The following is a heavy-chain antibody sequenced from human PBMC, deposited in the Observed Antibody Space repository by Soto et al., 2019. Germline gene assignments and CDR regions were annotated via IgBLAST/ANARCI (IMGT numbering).Heavy chain of an antibody. CDR3: AKDVGKFYYYYGMDV. CDR1: GFTFSSYG. Sequence: QVQLVESGGGVVQPGRSLRLSCAASGFTFSSYGMHWVRQAPGKGLEWVAVISYDGSNTYYADSVKGRFTISRDNSKNTLCLQMNSLRAEDTAVYYCAKDVGKFYYYYGMDVWGQGTTVTVSS. D-gene: IGHD3-16*01. CDR2: ISYDGSNT. J-gene: IGHJ6*02. V-gene: IGHV3-30*18.